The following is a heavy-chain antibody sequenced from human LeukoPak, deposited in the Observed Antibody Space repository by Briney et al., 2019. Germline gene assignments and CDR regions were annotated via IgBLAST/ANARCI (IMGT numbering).Heavy chain of an antibody. Sequence: SETLSLTCAVYGGSLSGYYWSWIRQPPGKGLEWIGEINHSGSTNYNPSLKSRVTISVDTSKNQFSLKLSSVTAADTAVYYCARGRIAARRNWFDPWGQGTLVTVSS. CDR3: ARGRIAARRNWFDP. CDR2: INHSGST. CDR1: GGSLSGYY. J-gene: IGHJ5*02. V-gene: IGHV4-34*01. D-gene: IGHD6-6*01.